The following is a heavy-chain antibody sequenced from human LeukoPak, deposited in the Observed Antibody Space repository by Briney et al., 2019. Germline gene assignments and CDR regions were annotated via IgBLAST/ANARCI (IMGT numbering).Heavy chain of an antibody. Sequence: ASVKVSCKASGYTFTGYFIHWVRQAPGQGLEWMGWIHPNSGATTYAQKFQGRVTMTRDTSISTTYMELSDLKSDDTAFYYCARDRAGASSAYYFDHWGQGTLVTVSS. CDR1: GYTFTGYF. V-gene: IGHV1-2*02. CDR3: ARDRAGASSAYYFDH. J-gene: IGHJ4*02. CDR2: IHPNSGAT. D-gene: IGHD3-22*01.